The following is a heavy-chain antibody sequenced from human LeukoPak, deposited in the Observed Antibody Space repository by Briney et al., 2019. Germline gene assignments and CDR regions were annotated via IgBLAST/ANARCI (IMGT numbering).Heavy chain of an antibody. V-gene: IGHV4-59*01. CDR1: GGSISTYY. J-gene: IGHJ5*02. CDR3: AREGVTHNWFDP. D-gene: IGHD4-23*01. CDR2: IYYSGST. Sequence: SETLSLTCTVSGGSISTYYWSWIRQPPGKGLEWFGYIYYSGSTNYKPSLKSRVTMSVDTSKNQFSLKLSSVTAADTAVYYCAREGVTHNWFDPWGQGTLVTVSS.